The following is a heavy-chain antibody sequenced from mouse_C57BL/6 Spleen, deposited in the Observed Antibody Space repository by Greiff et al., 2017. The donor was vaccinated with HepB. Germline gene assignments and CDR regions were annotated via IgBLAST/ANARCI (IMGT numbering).Heavy chain of an antibody. CDR3: ARVGIYDGYYVYFDY. CDR2: INYDGSST. CDR1: GFTFSDYY. D-gene: IGHD2-3*01. V-gene: IGHV5-16*01. Sequence: EVHLVESEGGLVQPGSSMKLSCTASGFTFSDYYMAWVRQVPEKGLEWVANINYDGSSTYYLDSLKSRFIISRDNAKNILYLQMSSLKSEDTATYYCARVGIYDGYYVYFDYWGQGTTLTVSS. J-gene: IGHJ2*01.